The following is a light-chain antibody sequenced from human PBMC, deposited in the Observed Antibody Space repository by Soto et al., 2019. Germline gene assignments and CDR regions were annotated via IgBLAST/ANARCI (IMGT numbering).Light chain of an antibody. V-gene: IGKV2-28*01. CDR1: QSLLHSDGYNY. CDR2: LGS. Sequence: DIVMTQSPLSLPVTPGEPASISCRSSQSLLHSDGYNYLVWFVQRPGQSPQLLIYLGSSRASGVPDRFSGSGSGTDFTLKISRVEAEDVGVYYCMQALQTPLTFGGGTKVDIK. CDR3: MQALQTPLT. J-gene: IGKJ4*01.